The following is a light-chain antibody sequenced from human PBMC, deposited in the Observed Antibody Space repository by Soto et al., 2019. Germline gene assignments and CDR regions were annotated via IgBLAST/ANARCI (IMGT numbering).Light chain of an antibody. J-gene: IGKJ2*01. V-gene: IGKV1-5*01. Sequence: DIQMTQSPSTLSASVGDRVTITCRASQSINSWLAWYQQKPGKAPKLLIYDASSLESGVPLRFSGSGSGTEFTLTISSLQPDDFATYYCQQYNSYSSSTFGQGTKVDIK. CDR3: QQYNSYSSST. CDR2: DAS. CDR1: QSINSW.